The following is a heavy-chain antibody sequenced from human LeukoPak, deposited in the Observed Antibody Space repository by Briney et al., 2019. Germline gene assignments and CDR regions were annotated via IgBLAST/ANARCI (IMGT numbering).Heavy chain of an antibody. CDR1: GFTFSGYA. CDR2: IYAGGGT. D-gene: IGHD2-2*01. J-gene: IGHJ6*02. CDR3: ARLTRLAPVGTTYYHSLDV. Sequence: PGGSLRLSCAASGFTFSGYAMSWVRQAPGKGLEWVSLIYAGGGTYYADSVQGRFSISRHLSKNTVDLQMNSLRLEDTAVYYCARLTRLAPVGTTYYHSLDVWGQGSTVTVSS. V-gene: IGHV3-53*04.